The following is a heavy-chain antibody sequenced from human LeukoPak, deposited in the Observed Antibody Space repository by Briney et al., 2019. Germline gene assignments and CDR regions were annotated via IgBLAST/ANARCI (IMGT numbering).Heavy chain of an antibody. J-gene: IGHJ4*02. CDR2: FYYSGST. CDR1: GGSFSGYY. CDR3: ARDRGSYYGH. V-gene: IGHV4-59*01. D-gene: IGHD3-10*01. Sequence: SETLSLTCTVSGGSFSGYYWSWLRQPPGKGLEWIRYFYYSGSTNYNPSLKSRVTISVDTSKNQFSLKLSSVTAADTAVYYCARDRGSYYGHWGQGTLVTVSS.